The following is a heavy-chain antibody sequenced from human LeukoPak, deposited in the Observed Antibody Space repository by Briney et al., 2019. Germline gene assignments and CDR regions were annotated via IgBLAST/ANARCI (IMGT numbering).Heavy chain of an antibody. CDR1: GLTFSNYA. CDR2: ISGSGGNT. V-gene: IGHV3-23*01. D-gene: IGHD2/OR15-2a*01. CDR3: ARERVTTTSFDY. Sequence: QPGGSLRLSCAASGLTFSNYAMSWVRQAPGKGLEWVSTISGSGGNTYYADSVKGRFTISRDNSKNTLYLQMNSLRAEDTAVYYCARERVTTTSFDYWGQGVLVTVSS. J-gene: IGHJ4*02.